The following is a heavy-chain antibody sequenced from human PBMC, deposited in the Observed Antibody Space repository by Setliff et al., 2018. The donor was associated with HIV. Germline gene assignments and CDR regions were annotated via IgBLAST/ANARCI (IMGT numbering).Heavy chain of an antibody. CDR2: IIPIFGTA. J-gene: IGHJ4*02. D-gene: IGHD3-10*01. V-gene: IGHV1-69*05. CDR1: GGTFSSSP. Sequence: SVKVSCKAPGGTFSSSPISWVRQAPGRGLEWVGGIIPIFGTANYAQKFQGRATITTDESTTTAYMELNNLRSDDTAVYYCARGSEISFYYGSGNYYLGAYWGQGTLVTVSS. CDR3: ARGSEISFYYGSGNYYLGAY.